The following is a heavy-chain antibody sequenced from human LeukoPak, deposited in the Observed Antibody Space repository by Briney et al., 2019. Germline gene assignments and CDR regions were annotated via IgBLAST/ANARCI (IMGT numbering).Heavy chain of an antibody. CDR3: AREDNSGDFDY. V-gene: IGHV4-4*07. D-gene: IGHD6-25*01. Sequence: SETLSLPCTVSGGSVTSYYWTWIRQPAGKGLEWIGRIYTNGGIHYNPSLESRLTMSTDTSNNQFSLKLNSVTAADTAVYYCAREDNSGDFDYWGQGTLVTVSS. CDR2: IYTNGGI. CDR1: GGSVTSYY. J-gene: IGHJ4*02.